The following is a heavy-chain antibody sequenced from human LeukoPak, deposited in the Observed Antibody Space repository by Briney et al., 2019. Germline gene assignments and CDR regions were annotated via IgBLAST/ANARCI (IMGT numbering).Heavy chain of an antibody. D-gene: IGHD6-13*01. J-gene: IGHJ5*02. V-gene: IGHV1-69*05. CDR1: GGTFSSYA. CDR3: ARIDLLAAAGIGWFDP. Sequence: ASVKVSCKASGGTFSSYAISWVRQAPGQGLEWMGGIIPIFGTANYAQKFQGRVTITTDESTSTAYMELRSLRSDDTAVYYCARIDLLAAAGIGWFDPWGQGTLVTVSS. CDR2: IIPIFGTA.